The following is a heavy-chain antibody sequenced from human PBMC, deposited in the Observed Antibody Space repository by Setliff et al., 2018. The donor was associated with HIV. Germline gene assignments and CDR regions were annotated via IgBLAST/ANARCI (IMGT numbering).Heavy chain of an antibody. CDR3: ARDPDSSGWFGELSVFLS. CDR2: ISTYSNYI. CDR1: GFTFTSYT. J-gene: IGHJ4*02. D-gene: IGHD6-19*01. V-gene: IGHV3-21*01. Sequence: GGSLRLSCAASGFTFTSYTMAWVRQAPGKGLEWVSSISTYSNYIYYADSLRGRFTVSRDNAKKSVYLQMNSLRAEDTAVYFCARDPDSSGWFGELSVFLSWGQGTLVTVSS.